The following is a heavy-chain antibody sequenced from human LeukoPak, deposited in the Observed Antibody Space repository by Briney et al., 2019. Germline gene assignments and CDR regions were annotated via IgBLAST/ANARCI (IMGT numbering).Heavy chain of an antibody. CDR3: ARDDIAAGDY. V-gene: IGHV3-7*04. D-gene: IGHD6-13*01. CDR2: IKEDGSEK. J-gene: IGHJ4*02. CDR1: GYNFRRYW. Sequence: PGGSLRLSCAASGYNFRRYWMSWVRQAPGKGLEWVANIKEDGSEKYYMDSVKGRFTISRDNAKNSVYLQMNSLRAEDTAVYYCARDDIAAGDYWGQGTQVTVSS.